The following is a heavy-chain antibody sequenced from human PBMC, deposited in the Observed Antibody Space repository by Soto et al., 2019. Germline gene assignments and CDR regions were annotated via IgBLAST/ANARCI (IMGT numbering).Heavy chain of an antibody. CDR3: VKDPSDTAMAT. CDR1: GFTFSSYA. Sequence: GGSLRLCCSASGFTFSSYAMHWVRQAPGKGLEYVSAISSNGGSTYYADSVKGRFTISRDNSKNTLYLQMSGLRAEDTAVYYCVKDPSDTAMATWGQGTLVTVSS. J-gene: IGHJ5*02. V-gene: IGHV3-64D*06. D-gene: IGHD5-18*01. CDR2: ISSNGGST.